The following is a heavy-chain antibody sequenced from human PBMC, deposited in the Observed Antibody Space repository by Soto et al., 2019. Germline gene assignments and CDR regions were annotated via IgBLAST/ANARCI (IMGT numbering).Heavy chain of an antibody. CDR2: IFSNGRT. Sequence: SETLSLTCTVSGGSIYNNYWSWIRQPPGRGLEWIGYIFSNGRTNYNPSLESRVTISVDTSKNQLSLKLRSVTAADTAVYYCARGGDNSPWYYSLWGKGTLVTVS. D-gene: IGHD3-10*01. V-gene: IGHV4-59*01. J-gene: IGHJ4*02. CDR3: ARGGDNSPWYYSL. CDR1: GGSIYNNY.